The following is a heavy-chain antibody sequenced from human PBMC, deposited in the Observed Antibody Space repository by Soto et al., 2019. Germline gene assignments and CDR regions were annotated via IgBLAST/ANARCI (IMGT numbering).Heavy chain of an antibody. CDR1: GGTFSSYA. CDR2: IIPIFGTA. V-gene: IGHV1-69*13. J-gene: IGHJ4*02. Sequence: ASVKVSCKASGGTFSSYAISWVRQAPGQGLEWMGGIIPIFGTANYAQKFQGRVTITADESTSTAYMELSSLRSDDTAVYYCAKSITARPFDYWGQGALVTVSS. D-gene: IGHD6-6*01. CDR3: AKSITARPFDY.